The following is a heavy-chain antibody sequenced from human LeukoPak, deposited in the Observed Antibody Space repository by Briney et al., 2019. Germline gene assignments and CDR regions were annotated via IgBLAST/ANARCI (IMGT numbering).Heavy chain of an antibody. CDR3: AKPTRTGPAKAFDY. J-gene: IGHJ4*02. Sequence: GGSLRLSCAASGFTFSSYAMSWVRQALGKGLEWVSAISGSGGSTYYADSVKGRFTISRDNSKNTLYLQMNSLRAEDTAIYYCAKPTRTGPAKAFDYWGQGTLVTVSS. CDR2: ISGSGGST. D-gene: IGHD3/OR15-3a*01. CDR1: GFTFSSYA. V-gene: IGHV3-23*01.